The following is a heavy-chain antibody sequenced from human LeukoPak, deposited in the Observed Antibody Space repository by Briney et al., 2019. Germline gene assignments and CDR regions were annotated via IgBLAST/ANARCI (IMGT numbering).Heavy chain of an antibody. D-gene: IGHD2-15*01. CDR3: ARDCSGRNWARDFDY. V-gene: IGHV3-48*01. CDR2: INTNGRII. J-gene: IGHJ4*02. Sequence: GGSLRLSCAASGFIFSEYSLIWVRQAPGAGLEWVSYINTNGRIIYYADSVKGRFTMSRDNDKNSMYLQMNSLRAEDTAVYYCARDCSGRNWARDFDYWGQGTLVTVSS. CDR1: GFIFSEYS.